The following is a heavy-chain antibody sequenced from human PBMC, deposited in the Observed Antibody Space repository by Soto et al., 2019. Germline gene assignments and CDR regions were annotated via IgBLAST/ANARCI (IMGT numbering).Heavy chain of an antibody. Sequence: QVQLVESGGGVVQPGRSLRLSCAASGFTFSSYAMHWVRQAPGKGLEWVAVISYDGSNKYYADSVKGRFTISRDNSKNTLYRQMNSLRAEDTAVYYCAREGYSNYTYYYGMDVWGQGTTVTVSS. J-gene: IGHJ6*02. CDR1: GFTFSSYA. V-gene: IGHV3-30-3*01. CDR2: ISYDGSNK. CDR3: AREGYSNYTYYYGMDV. D-gene: IGHD4-4*01.